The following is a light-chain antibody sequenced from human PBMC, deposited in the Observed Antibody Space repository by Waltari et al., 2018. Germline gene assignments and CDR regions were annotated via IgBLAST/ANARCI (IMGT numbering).Light chain of an antibody. CDR1: QDTNSY. J-gene: IGKJ5*01. CDR3: QHFKTYPIT. CDR2: YAS. V-gene: IGKV1-13*02. Sequence: AIQLTQSLSSLSASVGHRVPIACRASQDTNSYLAWYQKKPGKAPKLLIYYASSLQSGVPSRFSGSGSGTDFTLTISSLQPEDFATYHCQHFKTYPITFGQGTRLEIK.